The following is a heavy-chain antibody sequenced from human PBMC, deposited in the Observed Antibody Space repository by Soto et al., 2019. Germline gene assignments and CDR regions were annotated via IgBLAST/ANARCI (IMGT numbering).Heavy chain of an antibody. Sequence: QVQLVQSGAEVKRPGSSVKVSCKASGDTFSFYSINWVRQAPGLGLEWMGRVNPILSLSNYAQRFQGRVTXTXEXSTSTAYMVISSLSSEDTAIYYCATSYGSGYRAFDYWGQGAQVIVSS. D-gene: IGHD3-10*01. CDR2: VNPILSLS. V-gene: IGHV1-69*02. J-gene: IGHJ4*02. CDR1: GDTFSFYS. CDR3: ATSYGSGYRAFDY.